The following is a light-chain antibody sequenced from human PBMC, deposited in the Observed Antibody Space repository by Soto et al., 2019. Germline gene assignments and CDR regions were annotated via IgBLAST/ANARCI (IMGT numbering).Light chain of an antibody. CDR3: SSYAHGSTYV. Sequence: QSALTQPASVSGSPGQSITISCTGTSSDVGFYNYVSWYQQQHPGKAPKLMIYEVDNRPSGVSIRFSGSKSGNTASLTISGLQAEYEADYYFSSYAHGSTYVFGTGTKLTVL. CDR2: EVD. V-gene: IGLV2-14*01. CDR1: SSDVGFYNY. J-gene: IGLJ1*01.